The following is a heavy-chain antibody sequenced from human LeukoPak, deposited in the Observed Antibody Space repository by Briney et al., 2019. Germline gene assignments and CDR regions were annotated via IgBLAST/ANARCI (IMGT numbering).Heavy chain of an antibody. CDR2: ISNNGGSI. Sequence: PGGSLRLSCAATGFTFSNYAMSWVRQAPGRGLEWVSAISNNGGSIYDADSMKGRFTISRDNSKNTLHLQMNSLRAEDTAVYHCARQLGYCSDGSCYFDYWGQGTLVTVSS. CDR3: ARQLGYCSDGSCYFDY. J-gene: IGHJ4*02. D-gene: IGHD2-15*01. V-gene: IGHV3-23*01. CDR1: GFTFSNYA.